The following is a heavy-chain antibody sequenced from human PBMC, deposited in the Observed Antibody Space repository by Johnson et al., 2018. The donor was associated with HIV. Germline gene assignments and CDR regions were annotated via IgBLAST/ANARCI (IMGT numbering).Heavy chain of an antibody. CDR1: GFIFSSYA. Sequence: VQVVESGGGVVQPGKSLKLSCAASGFIFSSYAMHWVRQAPGKGLEWVAAISYDGSNKYYADSVKGRFTISRDNSKNTLYLQMNSLRAEDTAVYYCASDSSSWYGSAFDIWGQGTMVTVSS. D-gene: IGHD6-13*01. CDR2: ISYDGSNK. J-gene: IGHJ3*02. CDR3: ASDSSSWYGSAFDI. V-gene: IGHV3-30*04.